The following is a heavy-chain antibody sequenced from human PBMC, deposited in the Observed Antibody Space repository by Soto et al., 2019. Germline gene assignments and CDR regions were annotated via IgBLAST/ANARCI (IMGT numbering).Heavy chain of an antibody. CDR1: GDTFKTYS. V-gene: IGHV1-69*12. J-gene: IGHJ5*01. CDR3: ARLWGIAEHDS. CDR2: VIPILGNP. D-gene: IGHD6-13*01. Sequence: QAQLVQSGAEVKKPGSSVKVSCKSSGDTFKTYSVSWVRQAPGQGLEWMGGVIPILGNPMYAQKFQDRVTMTADESTSTVFMELTSLKSDDTALDYGARLWGIAEHDSCGQGTRVTVSS.